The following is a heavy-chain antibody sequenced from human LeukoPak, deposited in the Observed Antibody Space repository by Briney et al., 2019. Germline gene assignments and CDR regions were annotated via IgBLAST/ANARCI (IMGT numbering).Heavy chain of an antibody. CDR1: GFTFSSHW. J-gene: IGHJ6*03. Sequence: GGSLRLSCAASGFTFSSHWMSWVRQAPGKGLEWVANIKQDGSEKYYVDSVKGRFTISRDNAKNSLYLQMNSLRAEDTAAYYCARGRGDCSGGCPFTTYMDVWGKGTTVTVSS. CDR3: ARGRGDCSGGCPFTTYMDV. V-gene: IGHV3-7*01. D-gene: IGHD2-15*01. CDR2: IKQDGSEK.